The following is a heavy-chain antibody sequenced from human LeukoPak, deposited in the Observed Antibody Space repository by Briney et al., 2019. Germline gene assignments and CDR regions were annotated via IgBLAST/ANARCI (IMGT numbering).Heavy chain of an antibody. CDR2: INHSGST. J-gene: IGHJ6*02. Sequence: SETRSLTCAVYGGSFSGYYWSWIRQPPGKGLEWIGEINHSGSTNYNPSLKSRVTISVDTSKNQFSLKLSSVTAADTAVYYYARAPPYYYYYGMDVWGQGTTVTVSS. V-gene: IGHV4-34*01. CDR3: ARAPPYYYYYGMDV. CDR1: GGSFSGYY.